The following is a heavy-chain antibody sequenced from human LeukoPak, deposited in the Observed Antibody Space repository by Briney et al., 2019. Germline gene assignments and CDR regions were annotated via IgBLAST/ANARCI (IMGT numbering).Heavy chain of an antibody. D-gene: IGHD3-3*01. V-gene: IGHV3-7*01. CDR1: GFTFSNYW. J-gene: IGHJ3*02. Sequence: PGGSLRLSCAASGFTFSNYWMSWVRQAPGKGLESVANIKQDGSEKYYVDSVKGRFTISRDSAKNSLYLQMNSLRAEDTAVYYCARVKYFDFWSGNDAFDIWGQGTMVTVSS. CDR2: IKQDGSEK. CDR3: ARVKYFDFWSGNDAFDI.